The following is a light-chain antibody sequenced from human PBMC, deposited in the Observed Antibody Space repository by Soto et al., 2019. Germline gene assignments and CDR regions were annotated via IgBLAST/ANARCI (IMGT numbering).Light chain of an antibody. CDR1: SSNIGSNT. V-gene: IGLV1-44*01. CDR2: SNN. Sequence: QSVLTQPPSASGTPGQRVTISCSGSSSNIGSNTVNWYQQIPGTAPKLLIYSNNQRPSGVPDRFSGSKSGTSASLAISGLQSEDEADYYCAAWDASLNGVVFGGGT. CDR3: AAWDASLNGVV. J-gene: IGLJ2*01.